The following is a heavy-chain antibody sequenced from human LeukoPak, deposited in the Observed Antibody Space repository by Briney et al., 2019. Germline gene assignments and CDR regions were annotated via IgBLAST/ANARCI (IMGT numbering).Heavy chain of an antibody. CDR3: ARVQNYYDSSGHVFGAFDI. V-gene: IGHV3-53*01. CDR1: GFTVSSNY. D-gene: IGHD3-22*01. CDR2: IYSGGST. J-gene: IGHJ3*02. Sequence: GGSLRLSCAASGFTVSSNYMSWVRQAPGKGLEWVSVIYSGGSTYYAGSVKGRFTISRDNSKNTLYLQMNSLRAEDTAVYYCARVQNYYDSSGHVFGAFDIWGQGTMVTVSS.